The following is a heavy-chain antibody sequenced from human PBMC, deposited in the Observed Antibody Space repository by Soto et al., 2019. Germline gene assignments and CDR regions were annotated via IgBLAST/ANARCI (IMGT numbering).Heavy chain of an antibody. CDR1: GFTFSNYC. CDR2: ICHDGNNK. J-gene: IGHJ6*02. CDR3: ASDLVGASDSYGLDV. V-gene: IGHV3-33*01. Sequence: GESLTLSCAASGFTFSNYCMHWVRQAPAKGLEGVAIICHDGNNKYYADSVRGRFIISRDNSKNRLYLQMNSLRAEDTAVYYCASDLVGASDSYGLDVWGQGTPVTVSS. D-gene: IGHD1-26*01.